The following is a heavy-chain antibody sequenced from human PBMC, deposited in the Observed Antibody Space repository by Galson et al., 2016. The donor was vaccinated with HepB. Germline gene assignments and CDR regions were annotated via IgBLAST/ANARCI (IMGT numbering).Heavy chain of an antibody. V-gene: IGHV3-7*01. D-gene: IGHD2-8*02. J-gene: IGHJ4*02. CDR2: INRDGSET. CDR3: TRGNLVGY. Sequence: SLRLSCAASGFTFTSYSMTWVRQAPGKGLEWVGNINRDGSETNYVDSVKGRFTISRDNAKNSLFLQMNSLRVGDTAAYYCTRGNLVGYWGQGTLVIVSS. CDR1: GFTFTSYS.